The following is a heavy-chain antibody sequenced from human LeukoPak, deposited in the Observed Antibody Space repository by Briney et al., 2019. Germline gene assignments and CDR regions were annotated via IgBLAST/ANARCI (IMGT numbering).Heavy chain of an antibody. CDR1: GGTFSSYA. CDR2: IIPILGIA. J-gene: IGHJ6*02. D-gene: IGHD3-3*01. V-gene: IGHV1-69*04. Sequence: GSSVKVSCKASGGTFSSYAISWVRQAPGQGLEWMGRIIPILGIANYAQKFQGRVTITADKSTSTAYMELSSLRSEDTAVYYCARKNVLRFLEWLSRIDYGMDVWGQGTTVTVSS. CDR3: ARKNVLRFLEWLSRIDYGMDV.